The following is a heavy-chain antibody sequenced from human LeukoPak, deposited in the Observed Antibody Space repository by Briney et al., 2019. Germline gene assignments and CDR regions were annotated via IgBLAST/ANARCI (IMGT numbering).Heavy chain of an antibody. CDR1: GYTFTSYG. CDR3: ARRGYSGYDGSGEFDY. CDR2: ISAYNGNT. V-gene: IGHV1-18*01. J-gene: IGHJ4*02. Sequence: ASVKVSCKASGYTFTSYGISWVRQAPGQGLEWMGWISAYNGNTNYAQKLQGRVTMTTDTSTSTAYMELRSLRSDDTAVYYCARRGYSGYDGSGEFDYWGQGTLVTVSS. D-gene: IGHD5-12*01.